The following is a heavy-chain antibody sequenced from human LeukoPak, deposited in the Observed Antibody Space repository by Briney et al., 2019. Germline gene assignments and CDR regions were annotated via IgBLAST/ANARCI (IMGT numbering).Heavy chain of an antibody. CDR1: GGSISSYY. CDR2: IYYSGST. CDR3: ARHARNYYDSSGFFDY. J-gene: IGHJ4*02. D-gene: IGHD3-22*01. Sequence: SETLSLTCTVSGGSISSYYWSWIRQPPGKGLEWIGYIYYSGSTNYNPSPKSRVTISVDTSKNQFSLKLSSVTAADTAVYYCARHARNYYDSSGFFDYWGQGTLVTVSS. V-gene: IGHV4-59*08.